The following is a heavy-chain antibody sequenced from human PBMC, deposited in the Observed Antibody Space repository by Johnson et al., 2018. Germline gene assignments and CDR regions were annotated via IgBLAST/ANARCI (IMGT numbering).Heavy chain of an antibody. Sequence: VQLVESGGGVVQPGRSLRLSCAASGFTFSSYGMHWVRLAPGKGLEWVAVISYDGSNKYYVDSVKGRFTISRDNSKNMFYLQMNSLRAEETAVDYCAKEPVYCSGGSCMARYYYGMDVWGQGTTVTVS. D-gene: IGHD2-15*01. J-gene: IGHJ6*02. CDR3: AKEPVYCSGGSCMARYYYGMDV. CDR1: GFTFSSYG. V-gene: IGHV3-30*18. CDR2: ISYDGSNK.